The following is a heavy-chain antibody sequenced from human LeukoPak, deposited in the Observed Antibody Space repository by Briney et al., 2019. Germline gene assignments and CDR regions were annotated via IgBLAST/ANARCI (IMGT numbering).Heavy chain of an antibody. D-gene: IGHD5/OR15-5a*01. CDR2: SSATGSIK. Sequence: GGSLRLSCEAFGLTFSSSEMNWVRQSPGKGLEWVSFSSATGSIKYYADSVKGRFTISRDNAKNSLYLQMNSLRAEDTAVYYCARGILGPVSDYWGQGTLVTVSS. V-gene: IGHV3-48*03. CDR1: GLTFSSSE. J-gene: IGHJ4*02. CDR3: ARGILGPVSDY.